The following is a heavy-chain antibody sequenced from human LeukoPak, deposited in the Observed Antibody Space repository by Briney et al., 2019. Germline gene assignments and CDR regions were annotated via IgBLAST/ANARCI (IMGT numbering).Heavy chain of an antibody. Sequence: GASVTVSFKASGYTFNGYYINWVRQAPGQSLEWMGWINPNSGATKFAEKFQGRVTLTRDTSVNTAYMELNNLTSDDTAVYFCARDRQYGSSWRRTSFDPWGQGTLVTVSS. CDR2: INPNSGAT. J-gene: IGHJ5*01. CDR3: ARDRQYGSSWRRTSFDP. D-gene: IGHD6-13*01. CDR1: GYTFNGYY. V-gene: IGHV1-2*02.